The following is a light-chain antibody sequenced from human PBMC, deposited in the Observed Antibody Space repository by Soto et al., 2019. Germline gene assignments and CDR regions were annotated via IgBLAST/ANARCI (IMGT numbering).Light chain of an antibody. V-gene: IGLV2-14*01. CDR1: SSDVGAYNY. J-gene: IGLJ1*01. Sequence: SALTQPGSECGSIGQSVTISSTGTSSDVGAYNYVSWYQHHPGKVPKLLIYEVTNRPSGVSDRFSGSKSGNTASLTISGLQAEDEADYYCSSKRDSSTLFVFGTGTKVTVL. CDR3: SSKRDSSTLFV. CDR2: EVT.